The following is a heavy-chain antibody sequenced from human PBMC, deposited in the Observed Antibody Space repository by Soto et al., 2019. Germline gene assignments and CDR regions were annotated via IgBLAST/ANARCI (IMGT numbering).Heavy chain of an antibody. J-gene: IGHJ5*02. V-gene: IGHV3-30*18. D-gene: IGHD2-15*01. CDR2: ISYDGSNK. CDR3: AKDYGYCSGGSCYSSGWFDP. CDR1: GFTCSSYG. Sequence: TGGSLRLSCAASGFTCSSYGMHWVRQAPGKGLEWVAVISYDGSNKYYADSVKGRFTISRDNSKNTLYLQMNSLRAEDTAVYYCAKDYGYCSGGSCYSSGWFDPSGQGTLVTVSS.